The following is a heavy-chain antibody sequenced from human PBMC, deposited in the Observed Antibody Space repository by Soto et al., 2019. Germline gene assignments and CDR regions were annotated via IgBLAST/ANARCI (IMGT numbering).Heavy chain of an antibody. V-gene: IGHV4-30-4*01. J-gene: IGHJ5*02. CDR1: GGSISSGDYY. D-gene: IGHD6-13*01. CDR3: ARDIQQLVSRWFDP. Sequence: SETLSLTCTVSGGSISSGDYYWSWIRQPPGKGLEWIGYIYYSGSTYYNPSLKSRVTISVDTSKNQFSLKLSSVTAADTAVYYCARDIQQLVSRWFDPWGQGTLVTVPQ. CDR2: IYYSGST.